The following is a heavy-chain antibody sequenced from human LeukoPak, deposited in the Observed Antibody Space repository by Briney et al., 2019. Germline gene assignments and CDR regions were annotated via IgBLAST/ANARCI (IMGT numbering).Heavy chain of an antibody. J-gene: IGHJ1*01. Sequence: GESLKISCKGSGYRFTSYWISWVRQMPGKGLEWLGRIDPSDSYTNYSPSFQGHVTISADKSISTAYLQWSSLKASDTAMYYCARHGEGEYFQHWGQGTLVSVSS. CDR1: GYRFTSYW. CDR3: ARHGEGEYFQH. CDR2: IDPSDSYT. V-gene: IGHV5-10-1*01. D-gene: IGHD7-27*01.